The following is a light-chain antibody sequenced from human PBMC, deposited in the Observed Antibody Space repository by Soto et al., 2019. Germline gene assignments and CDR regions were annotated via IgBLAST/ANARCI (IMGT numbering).Light chain of an antibody. Sequence: DIVMTTSPATLFVSPGERATLSMRASQSVSIYLAWYQQKPGQAPRLLIYDASNRATGIPARFSGSGSGTEFTLTISSLRSEDFAVYYCQQYNNWPITFGQGTRLEIK. CDR2: DAS. V-gene: IGKV3D-15*01. CDR1: QSVSIY. CDR3: QQYNNWPIT. J-gene: IGKJ5*01.